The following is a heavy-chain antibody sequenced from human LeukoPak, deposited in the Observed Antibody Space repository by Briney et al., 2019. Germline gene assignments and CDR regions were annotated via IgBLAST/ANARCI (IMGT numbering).Heavy chain of an antibody. CDR3: AKGRESGWYDY. Sequence: GGSLRLSCAASGFTFGSYAMNWVRQAPGKGLEWVSTISGSGGITYYADSVKGRFTISRDNSKNALYVQMNSLRAEDTAVYYCAKGRESGWYDYWGQGTLVTVSS. CDR1: GFTFGSYA. J-gene: IGHJ4*02. CDR2: ISGSGGIT. V-gene: IGHV3-23*01. D-gene: IGHD6-19*01.